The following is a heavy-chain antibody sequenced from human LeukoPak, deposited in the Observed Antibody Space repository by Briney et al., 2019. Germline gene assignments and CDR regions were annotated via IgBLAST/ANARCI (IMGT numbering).Heavy chain of an antibody. J-gene: IGHJ4*02. Sequence: PGGSLRLSCAASGFTFSSYAMHWVRQAPGKGLEWVAVISYDGSTKYYADSVKGRFTISRDNSKNTLYLQMNSLRAEDTAVYYCAKPGSIVVAGTLAPGYFDYWGQGTLVTVSS. V-gene: IGHV3-30*18. D-gene: IGHD6-19*01. CDR2: ISYDGSTK. CDR3: AKPGSIVVAGTLAPGYFDY. CDR1: GFTFSSYA.